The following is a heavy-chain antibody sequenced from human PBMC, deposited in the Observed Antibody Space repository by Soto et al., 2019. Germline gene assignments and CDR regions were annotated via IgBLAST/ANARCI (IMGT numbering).Heavy chain of an antibody. Sequence: GGSLRLSCVASGFTFSRHGLSWVRQAPGKGLEWVSTINPSGDSTFYADSVKGRFTISRDNSKNTVYLQMNSLSVGDTAVYLCAKVDVSTAGSFDYWGQGALVTSPQ. CDR3: AKVDVSTAGSFDY. J-gene: IGHJ4*02. CDR1: GFTFSRHG. D-gene: IGHD6-13*01. CDR2: INPSGDST. V-gene: IGHV3-23*01.